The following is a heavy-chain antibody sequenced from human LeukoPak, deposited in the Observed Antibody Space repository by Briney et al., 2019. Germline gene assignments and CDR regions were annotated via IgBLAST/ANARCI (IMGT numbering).Heavy chain of an antibody. J-gene: IGHJ3*02. CDR3: TRWVTADRGKKDAFDI. D-gene: IGHD2-21*02. Sequence: GEPLKISCQASGYSFNIYWIGWLRQVPGKGLEWMGIIFPADSDTRYSPSFQGQVTVSADKSITTAYLQWSSLKASDTAMYYCTRWVTADRGKKDAFDIWGQGTMVTVSS. CDR2: IFPADSDT. CDR1: GYSFNIYW. V-gene: IGHV5-51*01.